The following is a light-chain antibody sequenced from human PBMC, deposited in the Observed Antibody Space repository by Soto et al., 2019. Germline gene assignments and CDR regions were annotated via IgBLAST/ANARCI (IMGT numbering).Light chain of an antibody. V-gene: IGLV1-40*01. CDR2: VNN. J-gene: IGLJ3*02. CDR1: NSNIGAGYD. Sequence: QSVLTQPPSVSGAPGQRVTISCTGSNSNIGAGYDVHWYQQLPGAAPKLLVYVNNNRPSGVPDRFSGSKSGTSASLAIAGLQPEDEADYYCQSYDTGFRSVVFGGGTKLTVL. CDR3: QSYDTGFRSVV.